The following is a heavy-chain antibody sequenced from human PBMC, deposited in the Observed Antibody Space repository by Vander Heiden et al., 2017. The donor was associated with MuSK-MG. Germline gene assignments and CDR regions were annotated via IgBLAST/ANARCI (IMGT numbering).Heavy chain of an antibody. CDR2: IYWDDDK. D-gene: IGHD3-10*01. CDR1: GFSLSTSGVG. Sequence: QITLKESGPTLVKPTQTLTLTCSFSGFSLSTSGVGVVWIRQPPGKALEWLAVIYWDDDKRYSPFLKNRLTITKGTSKNQVVLTMTNMDPVDTATYYCARRSVVQGIIVFDPWGQGTLVTVSS. CDR3: ARRSVVQGIIVFDP. J-gene: IGHJ5*02. V-gene: IGHV2-5*02.